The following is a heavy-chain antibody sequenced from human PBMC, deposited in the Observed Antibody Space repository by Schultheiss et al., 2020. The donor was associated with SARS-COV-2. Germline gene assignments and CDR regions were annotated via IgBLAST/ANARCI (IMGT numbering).Heavy chain of an antibody. J-gene: IGHJ6*02. V-gene: IGHV3-74*01. CDR1: GFTFSSYW. CDR2: INSDGSST. CDR3: ARDLGGRARSGYDRGYYYGMDV. Sequence: GESLKISCAASGFTFSSYWMHWVRQAPGKGLEWVSRINSDGSSTSYADSVKGRFTISRDNAKNTLYLQMNSLRAEDTAVYYCARDLGGRARSGYDRGYYYGMDVWGQGTTVTVSS. D-gene: IGHD5-12*01.